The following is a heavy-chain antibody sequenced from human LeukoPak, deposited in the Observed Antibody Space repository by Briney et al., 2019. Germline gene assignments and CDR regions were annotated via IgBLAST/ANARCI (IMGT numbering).Heavy chain of an antibody. J-gene: IGHJ4*02. V-gene: IGHV3-23*01. Sequence: GGSLRLSCAASGFTFSSYAMSWVRQAPGKGLEWVSAISGSGGSTYYADSVKGRFTTSRDNSKNTLYLQMNSLRAEDTAVYYCAKDGNSYDFWSGYYTASYYFDYWGQGTLVTVSS. CDR1: GFTFSSYA. D-gene: IGHD3-3*01. CDR3: AKDGNSYDFWSGYYTASYYFDY. CDR2: ISGSGGST.